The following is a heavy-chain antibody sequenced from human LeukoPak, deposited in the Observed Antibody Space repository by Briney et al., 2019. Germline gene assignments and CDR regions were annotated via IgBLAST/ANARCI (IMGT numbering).Heavy chain of an antibody. Sequence: GGSLRLSCAASGFTFSSYGMHWVRQAPGKVLEWVAFIRYDGSNKYYADSVKGRFTISRDNSKNTLYLQMNSLRAEDTAVYYCAKGQYYYDSSADDAFDIWGQGTMVTVSS. CDR2: IRYDGSNK. CDR3: AKGQYYYDSSADDAFDI. D-gene: IGHD3-22*01. J-gene: IGHJ3*02. CDR1: GFTFSSYG. V-gene: IGHV3-30*02.